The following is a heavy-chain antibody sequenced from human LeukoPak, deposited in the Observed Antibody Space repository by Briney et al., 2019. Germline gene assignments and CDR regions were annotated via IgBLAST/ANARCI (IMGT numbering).Heavy chain of an antibody. CDR3: ARHGNTMVREVITYPFDY. D-gene: IGHD3-10*01. J-gene: IGHJ4*02. Sequence: SETLSLTCAVYGGSFSGYYWSWIRQPPGKGLEWIGEINHSGSTNYNPSLKSRVTISVDTSKNQFSLKLTSVTAADTAVYYCARHGNTMVREVITYPFDYWGQGTLVTVSS. V-gene: IGHV4-34*01. CDR1: GGSFSGYY. CDR2: INHSGST.